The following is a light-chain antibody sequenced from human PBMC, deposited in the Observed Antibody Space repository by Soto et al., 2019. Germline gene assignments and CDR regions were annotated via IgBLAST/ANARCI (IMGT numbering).Light chain of an antibody. CDR2: EVS. CDR3: SSFRSGGTFV. J-gene: IGLJ6*01. Sequence: QSALTQPASVSGSPGQSIAISCTGTSSDIGGYNYVSWFQQHPGRAPRVLISEVSNRPSGVSHRFSGSKAGITASLTISGLQAEDEADYYCSSFRSGGTFVFGTGTQLTVL. CDR1: SSDIGGYNY. V-gene: IGLV2-14*01.